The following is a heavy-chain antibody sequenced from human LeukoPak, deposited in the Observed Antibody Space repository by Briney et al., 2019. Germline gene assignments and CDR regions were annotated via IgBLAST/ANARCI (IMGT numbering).Heavy chain of an antibody. CDR3: ARAPYYYDSSGYSMGGDFDY. D-gene: IGHD3-22*01. V-gene: IGHV4-59*01. J-gene: IGHJ4*02. Sequence: SETLSLTCAVYGGSFSGYYWSWIRQPPGKGLEWIGYIYYSGSTNYNPSLKSRVTISVDTSKNQFSLKLSSVTAADTAVYYCARAPYYYDSSGYSMGGDFDYWGQGTLVTVSS. CDR2: IYYSGST. CDR1: GGSFSGYY.